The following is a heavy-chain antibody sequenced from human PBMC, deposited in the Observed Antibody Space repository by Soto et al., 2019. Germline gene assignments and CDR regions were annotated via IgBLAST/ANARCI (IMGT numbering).Heavy chain of an antibody. D-gene: IGHD3-22*01. Sequence: PGGSLRLSCAASGFTFSSYAMTWVRQAPGKGLERVSAISGGGSTYYADSVKGRFTISRDNSKNTLYLQMNSLRAEDTAVYYCAKDAVITTYGSGYWGQGTLVTVSS. CDR3: AKDAVITTYGSGY. CDR2: ISGGGST. J-gene: IGHJ4*02. CDR1: GFTFSSYA. V-gene: IGHV3-23*01.